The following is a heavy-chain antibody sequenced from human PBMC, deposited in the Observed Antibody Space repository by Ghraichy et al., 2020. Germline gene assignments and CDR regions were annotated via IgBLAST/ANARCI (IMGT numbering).Heavy chain of an antibody. V-gene: IGHV3-23*01. J-gene: IGHJ6*02. CDR2: ISGSGGST. CDR1: GFTFSSYA. CDR3: ANWRTVPAARYYYYYYAMDV. D-gene: IGHD2-2*01. Sequence: GGSLRLSCAASGFTFSSYAMSWVRQAPGKGLEWVSAISGSGGSTYYADSVKGRFTISRDNSKNTLYLQMNSLRAEDTAVYYCANWRTVPAARYYYYYYAMDVWGQGTTVTVSS.